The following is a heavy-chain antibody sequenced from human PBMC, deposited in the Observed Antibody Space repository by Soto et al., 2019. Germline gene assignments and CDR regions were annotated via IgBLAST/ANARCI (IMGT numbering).Heavy chain of an antibody. D-gene: IGHD6-19*01. J-gene: IGHJ4*02. CDR2: TYYRSNWRH. CDR3: ARGVAGSGFDL. CDR1: GDSVSSNTAA. V-gene: IGHV6-1*01. Sequence: SQTLSLTCAISGDSVSSNTAAWNWIRSSPSRGLEWLGRTYYRSNWRHDYAVSVKSRITVNPDTSKNHFSLQLNSVTPDDTAVYYCARGVAGSGFDLWGQGTLVTVSS.